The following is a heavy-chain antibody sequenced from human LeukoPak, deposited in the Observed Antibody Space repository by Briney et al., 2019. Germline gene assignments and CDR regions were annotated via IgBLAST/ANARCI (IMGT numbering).Heavy chain of an antibody. CDR3: ARDSSGSSVWYFDL. D-gene: IGHD6-6*01. V-gene: IGHV4-4*07. J-gene: IGHJ2*01. CDR1: DDPFSRHY. Sequence: SETLSLTCTVSDDPFSRHYWSWIWQPAGQGLEWIGRVHASGYTSYNPSLQSRLTISVDTSKNQFSLNLNSVTAADTAVYYCARDSSGSSVWYFDLWGRGTMVTVSS. CDR2: VHASGYT.